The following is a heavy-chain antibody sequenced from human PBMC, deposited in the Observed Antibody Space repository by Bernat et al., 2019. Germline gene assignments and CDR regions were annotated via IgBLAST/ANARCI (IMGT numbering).Heavy chain of an antibody. D-gene: IGHD6-19*01. CDR1: VFTFSNYA. CDR3: AKDVSSSGWYGNFDY. J-gene: IGHJ4*02. V-gene: IGHV3-23*04. Sequence: EVQLVESGGGLVQPGGSLRLSCAASVFTFSNYAMSWVRQAPGKGLEWISAISGSGVNSYYADSVKGRFSVSRDNSKNTLYLQMIGLRAEDTAVYYCAKDVSSSGWYGNFDYWGQGILITVSS. CDR2: ISGSGVNS.